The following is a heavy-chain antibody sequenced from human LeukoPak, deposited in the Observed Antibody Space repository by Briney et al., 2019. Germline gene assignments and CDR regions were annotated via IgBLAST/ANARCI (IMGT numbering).Heavy chain of an antibody. D-gene: IGHD6-19*01. V-gene: IGHV4-34*01. CDR1: GGSFSGYY. CDR2: INHSGST. J-gene: IGHJ4*02. CDR3: ARIRSSGWYGGLDY. Sequence: SETLSLTCAVYGGSFSGYYWSWIRQPPGKGLEWIGEINHSGSTNYNPSLKSRVTTSVDTSKNQFSLKLSSVTAADTAVYYCARIRSSGWYGGLDYWGQGTLVTVSS.